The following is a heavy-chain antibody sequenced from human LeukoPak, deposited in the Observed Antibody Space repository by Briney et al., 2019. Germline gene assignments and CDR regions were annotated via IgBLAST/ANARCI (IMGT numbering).Heavy chain of an antibody. V-gene: IGHV4-59*01. Sequence: KPSETLSLTCTVSGGSISSYYWSWIRQPPGKGLEWIGYIYYSGSTNYNPSLKSRVTISVDTSKNQFSLKLSSVTAADTAVYYCARVRSGYDYYFDYWGQGTLVTVSS. CDR2: IYYSGST. CDR3: ARVRSGYDYYFDY. D-gene: IGHD5-12*01. J-gene: IGHJ4*02. CDR1: GGSISSYY.